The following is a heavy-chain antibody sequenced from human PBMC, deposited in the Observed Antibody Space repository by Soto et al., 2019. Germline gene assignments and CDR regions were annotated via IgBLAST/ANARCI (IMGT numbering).Heavy chain of an antibody. D-gene: IGHD1-1*01. J-gene: IGHJ1*01. Sequence: PGGSLRLSCAASGFTFSSYAMHWVRQAPGKGLEWVAVISYDGSNKYYADSVKGRFTISRDNSKNTLYLQMNSLRAEDTAVYYCARPHNPHSEYFQHWGQGTLVTVSS. V-gene: IGHV3-30-3*01. CDR1: GFTFSSYA. CDR2: ISYDGSNK. CDR3: ARPHNPHSEYFQH.